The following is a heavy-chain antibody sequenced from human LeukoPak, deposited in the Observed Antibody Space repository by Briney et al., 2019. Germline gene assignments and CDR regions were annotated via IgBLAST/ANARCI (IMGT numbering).Heavy chain of an antibody. Sequence: GASVKVSCKASGYTFTSYYMHWVRQAPGQGLEWMGIINPSGGSTSYAQKFQGRVTMTRDTSTSTVYMELSSLRSEDTAVYYCAREVDTAMVTGYYYYGMDIWGQGTTVTVPS. CDR1: GYTFTSYY. D-gene: IGHD5-18*01. V-gene: IGHV1-46*01. CDR2: INPSGGST. J-gene: IGHJ6*02. CDR3: AREVDTAMVTGYYYYGMDI.